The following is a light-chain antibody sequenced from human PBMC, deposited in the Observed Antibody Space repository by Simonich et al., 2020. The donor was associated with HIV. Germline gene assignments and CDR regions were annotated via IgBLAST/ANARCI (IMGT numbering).Light chain of an antibody. J-gene: IGKJ4*01. CDR2: LGS. CDR1: QSRLHSKGHNY. CDR3: MQGTHWPPLT. V-gene: IGKV2-28*01. Sequence: DIVMTQSPLSLPVTPGEPASLPCRDRQSRLHSKGHNYWEWYLQKPGKSPQLRIYLGSNRASWVPDRFSGSGSGTDFTLKISRVESEDVGVYYCMQGTHWPPLTFRGGTKVEIK.